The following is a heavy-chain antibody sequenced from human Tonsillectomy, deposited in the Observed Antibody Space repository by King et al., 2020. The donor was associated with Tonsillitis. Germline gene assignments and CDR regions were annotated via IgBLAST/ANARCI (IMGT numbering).Heavy chain of an antibody. D-gene: IGHD3-9*01. V-gene: IGHV1-69*01. J-gene: IGHJ6*02. CDR3: ARDSDILTGYYKSYYYYGMDV. Sequence: QLVQSGAEVKKPGSSVKVSCKASGGTFSSYAISWVRQAPGQGLEWMGGIILIFGTANYAQKFQGRVTITADESTSTAYMELSSLRSEDTAVYYCARDSDILTGYYKSYYYYGMDVWGQGTTVTVSS. CDR2: IILIFGTA. CDR1: GGTFSSYA.